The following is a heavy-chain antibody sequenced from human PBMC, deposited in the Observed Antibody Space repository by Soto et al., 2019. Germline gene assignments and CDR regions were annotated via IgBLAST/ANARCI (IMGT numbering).Heavy chain of an antibody. Sequence: GSSVQLSCKASGYTFTSYYMHWVRQAPGQGLEWMGIINPSGGSTSYAQKFQGRVTMTRDTSTSTAYMELSSLRSEDTAVYYCARERVRSMAPAGIDYCGQGTLLTVAS. J-gene: IGHJ4*02. CDR1: GYTFTSYY. CDR3: ARERVRSMAPAGIDY. D-gene: IGHD6-13*01. CDR2: INPSGGST. V-gene: IGHV1-46*01.